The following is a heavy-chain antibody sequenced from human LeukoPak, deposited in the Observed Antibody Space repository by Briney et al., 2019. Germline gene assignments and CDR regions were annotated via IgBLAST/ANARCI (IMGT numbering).Heavy chain of an antibody. CDR1: GFTFSSYW. CDR2: IKQDGSEK. Sequence: PGGSRRLSCAASGFTFSSYWMSWVRQAPGKGLEWVANIKQDGSEKYYVDSVKGRFTISRDNAKNSLYLQMNSLRAEDTAVYYCARGMTHYYYYYYYMDVWGKGTTVTVSS. CDR3: ARGMTHYYYYYYYMDV. V-gene: IGHV3-7*01. J-gene: IGHJ6*03.